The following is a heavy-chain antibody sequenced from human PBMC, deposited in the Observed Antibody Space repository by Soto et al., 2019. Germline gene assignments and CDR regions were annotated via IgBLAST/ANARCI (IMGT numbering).Heavy chain of an antibody. CDR1: GGSVSSGSYY. CDR3: ARGDIVVVPAAMVPYYYYGMDV. CDR2: IYYSGST. V-gene: IGHV4-61*01. D-gene: IGHD2-2*01. Sequence: QVQLQESGPGLVKPSETLSLTCTVSGGSVSSGSYYWSWIRQPPGKGLEWIGYIYYSGSTNYNPYLKSRVTVSVDTSKNQFSLKLSSVTAADTAVYYCARGDIVVVPAAMVPYYYYGMDVWGQGTTVTVSS. J-gene: IGHJ6*02.